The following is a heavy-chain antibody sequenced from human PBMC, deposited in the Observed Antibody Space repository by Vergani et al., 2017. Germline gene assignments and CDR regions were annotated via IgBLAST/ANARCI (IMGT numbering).Heavy chain of an antibody. Sequence: QVHLVESGGGVVQPGRSLRLSCVVSGFTSSYYSMHWVRQAPGKGLEWVAVISYDGTQKYYADSVKGRFTISRDNSKSTLYLQMNSLRTEDTAVYYCATKSFGTPGCQIGYFREWGQGTLVTVSS. CDR2: ISYDGTQK. V-gene: IGHV3-30*03. D-gene: IGHD1-1*01. CDR3: ATKSFGTPGCQIGYFRE. J-gene: IGHJ1*01. CDR1: GFTSSYYS.